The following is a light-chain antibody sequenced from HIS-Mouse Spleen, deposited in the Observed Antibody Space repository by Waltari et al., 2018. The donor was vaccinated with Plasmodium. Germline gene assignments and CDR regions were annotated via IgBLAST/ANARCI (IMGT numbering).Light chain of an antibody. CDR1: SSDVGGYNY. J-gene: IGLJ3*02. CDR3: CSYAGSYTWV. CDR2: DVS. V-gene: IGLV2-11*01. Sequence: QSALTQPRSVSGSPGQSVTISCTGTSSDVGGYNYVSWYQQHPGKAPKLMIYDVSKRPSGVPDRFSGSKSGSTAYLTISGLQAEDEADYYCCSYAGSYTWVFGGGTKLTVL.